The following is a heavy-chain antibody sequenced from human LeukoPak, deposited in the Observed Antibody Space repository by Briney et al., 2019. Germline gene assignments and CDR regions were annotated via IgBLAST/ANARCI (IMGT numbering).Heavy chain of an antibody. D-gene: IGHD5-18*01. Sequence: GGSLRLSCAASGFTFSSYGMHWVRQAPGKGLEWVAVIWYDGSNKYYADPVKGRFTISRDNSKNTLYLQMNSLRAGDTAVYYCARDSDTAMPVGAFDIWGQGTMVTVSS. V-gene: IGHV3-33*01. CDR3: ARDSDTAMPVGAFDI. CDR1: GFTFSSYG. CDR2: IWYDGSNK. J-gene: IGHJ3*02.